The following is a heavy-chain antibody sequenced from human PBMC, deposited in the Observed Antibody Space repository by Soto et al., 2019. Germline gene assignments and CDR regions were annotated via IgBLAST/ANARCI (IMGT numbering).Heavy chain of an antibody. CDR1: GFTFSSYA. CDR2: ISGSGGST. V-gene: IGHV3-23*01. J-gene: IGHJ4*02. CDR3: AKDTYYDSSGLPDY. Sequence: PGGSLRLSCAASGFTFSSYAMSWVRQAPGKGLEWVSAISGSGGSTYYADSVKGRFTISRDNPKNTLYLQMNSLRAEDTAVYYCAKDTYYDSSGLPDYWGQGTLVTVSS. D-gene: IGHD3-22*01.